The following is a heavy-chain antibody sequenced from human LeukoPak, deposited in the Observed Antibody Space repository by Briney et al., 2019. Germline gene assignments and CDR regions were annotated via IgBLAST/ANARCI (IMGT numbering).Heavy chain of an antibody. CDR3: ARDNGGLGELPSWFDP. Sequence: SETLSLTCAVSGYSISSGYYWGWIRQPPGKGLEWIGSIYHSGSTYYNPSLKSRVTISVDTSKNQFSLKLSSVTAADTAVYYCARDNGGLGELPSWFDPWGQGTLVTVSS. V-gene: IGHV4-38-2*02. CDR1: GYSISSGYY. J-gene: IGHJ5*02. CDR2: IYHSGST. D-gene: IGHD1-26*01.